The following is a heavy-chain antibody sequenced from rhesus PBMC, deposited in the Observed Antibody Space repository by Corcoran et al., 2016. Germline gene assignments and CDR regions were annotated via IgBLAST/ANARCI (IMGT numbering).Heavy chain of an antibody. CDR3: ARVPGYFDY. CDR2: IYGSGGGT. V-gene: IGHV4-106*01. Sequence: QVQLQESGPGLVKPSETLSLTCAVSGGSISDDYYWSWIRQPPGKGLEWIGYIYGSGGGTNFNPSLKNRVTISIDTSKNQFSLKLSSVTAAATAVYYCARVPGYFDYWGQGVLVTVSS. CDR1: GGSISDDYY. J-gene: IGHJ4*01.